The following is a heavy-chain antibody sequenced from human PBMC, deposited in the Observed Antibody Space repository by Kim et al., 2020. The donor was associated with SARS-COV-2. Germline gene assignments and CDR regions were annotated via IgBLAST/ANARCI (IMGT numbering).Heavy chain of an antibody. CDR1: GFTFSSYD. D-gene: IGHD3-22*01. CDR2: IGTAGDT. V-gene: IGHV3-13*01. Sequence: GGSLRLSCAASGFTFSSYDMHWVRQATGKGLEWVSAIGTAGDTYYPGSVKGRFTISRENAKNSLYLQMNSLRAGDTAVYYCARGVGYYEPEPHAFDIWGQGTMVTVSS. CDR3: ARGVGYYEPEPHAFDI. J-gene: IGHJ3*02.